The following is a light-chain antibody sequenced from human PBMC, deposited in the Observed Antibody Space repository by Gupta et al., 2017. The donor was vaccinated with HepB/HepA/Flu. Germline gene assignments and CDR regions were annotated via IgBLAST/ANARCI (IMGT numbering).Light chain of an antibody. CDR1: QNIRSW. Sequence: DIQMTQSPSTLSASVGDRVTITCRASQNIRSWLAWYQQKPRKAPKSLIYEASSLESGVPSRFSGSGSGTDFTLTISSLQPDDLAIYYCQQYHSSPWTFGQGTKVEIK. J-gene: IGKJ1*01. CDR2: EAS. CDR3: QQYHSSPWT. V-gene: IGKV1-5*03.